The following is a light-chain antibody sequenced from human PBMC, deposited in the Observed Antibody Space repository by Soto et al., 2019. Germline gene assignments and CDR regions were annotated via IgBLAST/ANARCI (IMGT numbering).Light chain of an antibody. CDR3: QQRSNWPPGIT. CDR1: QSLSSY. V-gene: IGKV3-11*01. J-gene: IGKJ3*01. CDR2: DAS. Sequence: EIVLTQSPATLSLSPGERATLSCRASQSLSSYLAWYQQKPGQAPRLLIYDASNRATGIPARFSGSGSGIDFTLTISSLEPEDFAVYYCQQRSNWPPGITFGPGTKVDIK.